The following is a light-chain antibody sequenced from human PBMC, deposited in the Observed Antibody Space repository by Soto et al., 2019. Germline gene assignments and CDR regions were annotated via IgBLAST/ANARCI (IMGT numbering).Light chain of an antibody. CDR2: GSS. CDR1: QSIVSSS. J-gene: IGKJ2*01. Sequence: EVVLTQSPGTLSLSPGERATLSCRASQSIVSSSVAWYQQKLGQAPRLVIYGSSTRATGIPERFSGSASGTDFTLTVSRLEPEDFAVFDCQHYGSGGYTFGQWTKLEIK. V-gene: IGKV3-20*01. CDR3: QHYGSGGYT.